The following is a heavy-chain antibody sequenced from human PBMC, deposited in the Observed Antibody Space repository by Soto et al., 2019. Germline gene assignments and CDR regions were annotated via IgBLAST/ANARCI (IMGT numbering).Heavy chain of an antibody. J-gene: IGHJ4*02. V-gene: IGHV3-72*01. CDR1: GFTFSDHY. CDR3: ARGRASFDY. D-gene: IGHD3-10*01. CDR2: SRNKDHSYST. Sequence: EVQLVESGGGLVQPGGSLRLSCVVSGFTFSDHYMDWFRQASGKGLQWVGRSRNKDHSYSTEYAASVKGRFTISRDLSKNSLFLQMNSLQTEDTAVNYCARGRASFDYWGQGILVTVSS.